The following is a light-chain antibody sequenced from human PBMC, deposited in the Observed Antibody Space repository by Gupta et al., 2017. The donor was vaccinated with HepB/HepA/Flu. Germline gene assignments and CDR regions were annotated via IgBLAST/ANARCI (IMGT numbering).Light chain of an antibody. CDR1: SSDVGGYNY. CDR3: SSYTNSSTIRVV. V-gene: IGLV2-14*01. Sequence: QSALTQPASVSGSPGQSITISCTGTSSDVGGYNYVSWYQQHPGKAPKLMIYDVINRPSGGSNRFSGSKSGNTASLTISGLQAEEEADYYCSSYTNSSTIRVVFGGGTKLTVL. CDR2: DVI. J-gene: IGLJ2*01.